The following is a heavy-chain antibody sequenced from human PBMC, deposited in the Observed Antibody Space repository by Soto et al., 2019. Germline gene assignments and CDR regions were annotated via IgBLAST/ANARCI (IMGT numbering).Heavy chain of an antibody. CDR2: SSGYNGDT. V-gene: IGHV1-18*01. CDR3: ARDAGGGNYYDSSGYYVGYYFDF. CDR1: GYPFTSYG. Sequence: ASVKVSCKASGYPFTSYGITWVRQAPGQGLEWMGWSSGYNGDTKYAQKVQGRVTMTKDTSTSTAYMELRSLRSDDTAVYYCARDAGGGNYYDSSGYYVGYYFDFWGKGTPVTVSS. D-gene: IGHD3-22*01. J-gene: IGHJ4*02.